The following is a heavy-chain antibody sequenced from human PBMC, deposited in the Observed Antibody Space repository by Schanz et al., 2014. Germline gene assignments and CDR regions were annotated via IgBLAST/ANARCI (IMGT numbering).Heavy chain of an antibody. D-gene: IGHD5-12*01. CDR1: GFTFSSYA. CDR3: ARKVVATIGGYYDN. J-gene: IGHJ4*02. Sequence: VHLLESGGGLVEPGGSLRLSCAASGFTFSSYAMSWVRQAPGKGLEWVSYVSRSTPDIYYADSVKGRFTMSRDNAKNSVFLQMNSLRAEDTAVYYCARKVVATIGGYYDNWGQGTLVIVSS. V-gene: IGHV3-48*01. CDR2: VSRSTPDI.